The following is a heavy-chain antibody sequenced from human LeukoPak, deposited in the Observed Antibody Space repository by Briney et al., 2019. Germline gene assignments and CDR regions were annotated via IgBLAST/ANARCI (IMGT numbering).Heavy chain of an antibody. V-gene: IGHV3-21*01. CDR2: ISSSSSSYI. CDR1: GFTFSSYS. D-gene: IGHD5-18*01. J-gene: IGHJ4*02. CDR3: ARGVWIQLWPTPYYFDY. Sequence: PGGSLRLSCAASGFTFSSYSMNWVRQAPGKGLEWVSSISSSSSSYIYYADSVKGRFTISRDNAKNSLYLQMNSLRAEDTAVYYCARGVWIQLWPTPYYFDYWGQGTLVTVSS.